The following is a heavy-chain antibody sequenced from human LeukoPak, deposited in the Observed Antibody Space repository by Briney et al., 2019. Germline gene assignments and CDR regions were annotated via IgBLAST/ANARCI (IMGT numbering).Heavy chain of an antibody. V-gene: IGHV4-34*01. CDR1: GGSFSGYY. D-gene: IGHD3-10*01. J-gene: IGHJ6*03. CDR3: ARGSSSYYMDV. Sequence: PSETLSLTCAVYGGSFSGYYWSWIRQPPGKGLEWIGGINHSGSTNYNPSLKSRVTISVDTSKNQFSLKLSSVTAADTAVYYCARGSSSYYMDVWGKGTTVTVSS. CDR2: INHSGST.